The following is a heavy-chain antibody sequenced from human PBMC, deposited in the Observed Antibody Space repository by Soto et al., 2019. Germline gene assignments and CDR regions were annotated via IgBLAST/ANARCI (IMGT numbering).Heavy chain of an antibody. CDR3: ARPRLGSVDNGFDI. D-gene: IGHD2-15*01. Sequence: PGESLKISCKGSGYSFTNYWIGWVRQMLGKDLEWMGIIYPGDSDTRYSPSFQGQVTISADKSISTAYLQWSRLKASDTAMYYCARPRLGSVDNGFDIYGKGTMVTVSS. CDR1: GYSFTNYW. CDR2: IYPGDSDT. V-gene: IGHV5-51*01. J-gene: IGHJ3*02.